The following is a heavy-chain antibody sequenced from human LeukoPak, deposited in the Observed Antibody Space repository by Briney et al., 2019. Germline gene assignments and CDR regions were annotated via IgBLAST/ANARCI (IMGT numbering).Heavy chain of an antibody. Sequence: SETLSLTCTVSGGSISSGGYYWRWIRQHPGKGLEWIGYIYYSGSTYYNPSLKSRVTISVDTSKNQFSLKLSSVTAADTAVYYCARDHRASGMDVWGQGTTVTVSS. CDR1: GGSISSGGYY. CDR3: ARDHRASGMDV. J-gene: IGHJ6*02. V-gene: IGHV4-31*03. CDR2: IYYSGST. D-gene: IGHD3-10*01.